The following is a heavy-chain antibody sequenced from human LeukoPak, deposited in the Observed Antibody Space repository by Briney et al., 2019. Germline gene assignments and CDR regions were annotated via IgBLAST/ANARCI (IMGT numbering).Heavy chain of an antibody. CDR2: ISGSDAGT. Sequence: GGSLRLSCAASGFTFSSYAMSWVRQIPGKGLEWVSAISGSDAGTYYADSVKGRFTISRDNSKNTLYLQMNSLRAEDTAVYYCAKGSSGWYGVLKGYYYYMDVWGKGTTVTVSS. J-gene: IGHJ6*03. CDR1: GFTFSSYA. CDR3: AKGSSGWYGVLKGYYYYMDV. D-gene: IGHD6-19*01. V-gene: IGHV3-23*01.